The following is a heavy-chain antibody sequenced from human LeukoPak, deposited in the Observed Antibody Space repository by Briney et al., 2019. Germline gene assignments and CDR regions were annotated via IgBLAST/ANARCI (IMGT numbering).Heavy chain of an antibody. D-gene: IGHD3-3*01. CDR2: TYYRSEWYN. CDR1: GDSVSSNSAA. V-gene: IGHV6-1*01. Sequence: SQTLSLTCAISGDSVSSNSAAWNWIRQSPSRGLEWLGRTYYRSEWYNDYAVSVKSRITINPDTSKNQFSLQLNSVTPEDTAVYYCARALYDFWSGYSFPNYYYYYMDVWGKGTTVTVSS. J-gene: IGHJ6*03. CDR3: ARALYDFWSGYSFPNYYYYYMDV.